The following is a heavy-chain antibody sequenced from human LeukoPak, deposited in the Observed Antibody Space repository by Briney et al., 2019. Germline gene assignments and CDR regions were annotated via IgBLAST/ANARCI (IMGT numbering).Heavy chain of an antibody. CDR2: ISGNGNI. CDR1: GGSMTIYF. V-gene: IGHV4-59*10. CDR3: ARGGSSSWYPLMK. J-gene: IGHJ4*02. Sequence: SETLSLTCVVSGGSMTIYFWHWIRQPAGKGLEGIGHISGNGNIDFNPSLNSRVTISLDKSQNQFSLKLNSVTAADTAIYYCARGGSSSWYPLMKWGQGTLVTVSS. D-gene: IGHD2-2*01.